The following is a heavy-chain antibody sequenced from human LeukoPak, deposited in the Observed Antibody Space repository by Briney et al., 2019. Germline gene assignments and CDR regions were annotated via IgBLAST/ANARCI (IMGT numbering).Heavy chain of an antibody. V-gene: IGHV3-48*04. CDR3: ARAYYYGSGSYPDS. J-gene: IGHJ5*01. D-gene: IGHD3-10*01. CDR1: GFTFSSYS. CDR2: ILHNSATI. Sequence: GGSLRLSCAASGFTFSSYSMNWVRQAPGKGLEWLSYILHNSATIYYANSVKGRFTISRDNAKNSLYLQMNSLRAEDTAVYYCARAYYYGSGSYPDSWGQGTLVTVSS.